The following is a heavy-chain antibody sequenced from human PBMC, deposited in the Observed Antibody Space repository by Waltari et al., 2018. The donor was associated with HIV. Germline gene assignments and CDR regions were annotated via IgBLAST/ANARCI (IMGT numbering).Heavy chain of an antibody. D-gene: IGHD6-13*01. CDR2: INAGNGNT. CDR3: ARESQGIAGVGGFDP. J-gene: IGHJ5*02. V-gene: IGHV1-3*01. CDR1: GYTFTSYA. Sequence: QVQLVQSGAEVKKPGASVKVSCKASGYTFTSYAMHWVRQAPGQRLEWMGWINAGNGNTKYSQKFQGRVTITRDTSASTAYMELSSLRSEDTAVYYCARESQGIAGVGGFDPWGQGTLVTVSS.